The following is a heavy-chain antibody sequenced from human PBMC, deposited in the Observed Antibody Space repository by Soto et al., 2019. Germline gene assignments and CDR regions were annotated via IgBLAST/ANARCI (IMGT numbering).Heavy chain of an antibody. J-gene: IGHJ4*02. CDR3: ARDATYYESSGYFPRHDYFDY. Sequence: QVQLVQSGAEVKKPGSSVKVSCKASGDTFSNYAITWVRQAPGQGLEWMGGFVPIFATANCAQTFQGRLTITADESTSTSYMELSSLRSEDTAVYYCARDATYYESSGYFPRHDYFDYWGQGTLVTVSS. CDR1: GDTFSNYA. V-gene: IGHV1-69*01. CDR2: FVPIFATA. D-gene: IGHD3-22*01.